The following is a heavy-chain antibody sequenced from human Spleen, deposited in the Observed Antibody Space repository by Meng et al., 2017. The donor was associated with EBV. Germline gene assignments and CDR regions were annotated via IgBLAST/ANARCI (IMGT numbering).Heavy chain of an antibody. CDR1: GFTLTDAW. D-gene: IGHD1-7*01. J-gene: IGHJ4*02. Sequence: VHLVGSGGGLVKPGGSLRLSCIVSGFTLTDAWMSWVRQAPGKGLEWVGRIKSKGDGGTIDYGAPVKGRFIISRDDSKNTLFLQMNNLKSEDTGVYFCATETTPTDYWGQGTLVTVSS. CDR2: IKSKGDGGTI. CDR3: ATETTPTDY. V-gene: IGHV3-15*01.